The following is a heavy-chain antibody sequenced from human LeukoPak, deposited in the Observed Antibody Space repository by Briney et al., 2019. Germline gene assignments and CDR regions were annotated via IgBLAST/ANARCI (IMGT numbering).Heavy chain of an antibody. CDR1: GGSFSGYY. D-gene: IGHD1-26*01. Sequence: PSETLSLTCAVYGGSFSGYYWSWIRQPPGKGLEWIGEINHSGSTNYNPSLKSRVTISVDTSKNQFSLKLSSVTAADTAVYYCARGNWELTYYFDYWGQGTLVTVSS. J-gene: IGHJ4*02. V-gene: IGHV4-34*01. CDR3: ARGNWELTYYFDY. CDR2: INHSGST.